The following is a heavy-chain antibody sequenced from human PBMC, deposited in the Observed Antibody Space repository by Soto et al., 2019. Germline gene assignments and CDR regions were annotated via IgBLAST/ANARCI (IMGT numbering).Heavy chain of an antibody. Sequence: GGSLRLSCAASGFTFSSYAMSWVRQAPGKGLEWVSAISGSGGSTYYADSVKGRFTISRDNSKNTLYLQMNSLRAEDTAVYYCAKDLLPYCGGDCYWPGDYWGQGTLVTVSS. CDR2: ISGSGGST. J-gene: IGHJ4*02. V-gene: IGHV3-23*01. CDR3: AKDLLPYCGGDCYWPGDY. CDR1: GFTFSSYA. D-gene: IGHD2-21*02.